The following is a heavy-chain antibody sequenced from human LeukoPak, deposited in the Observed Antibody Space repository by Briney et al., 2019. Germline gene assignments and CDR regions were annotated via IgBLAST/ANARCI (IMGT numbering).Heavy chain of an antibody. CDR3: ARGSNYDFWSGYYPNNWFDP. J-gene: IGHJ5*02. Sequence: PGGSLRLSCAASEFTFSSYGMHWVRQAPGKGLEWVAVIWYDGSNKYYADSVKGRFTISRDNSKNTLYLQMNSLRAEDTAVYYCARGSNYDFWSGYYPNNWFDPWGQGTLVTVSS. CDR1: EFTFSSYG. V-gene: IGHV3-33*01. D-gene: IGHD3-3*01. CDR2: IWYDGSNK.